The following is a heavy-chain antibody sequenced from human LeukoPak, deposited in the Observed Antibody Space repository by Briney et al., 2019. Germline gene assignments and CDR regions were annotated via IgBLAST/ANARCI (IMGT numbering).Heavy chain of an antibody. CDR3: ARGATNYYFDY. Sequence: SETLSLTCSVSDDSITMYYWSWIRQPPGKGLEWIGYIYYSGSTNYNPSLKSRVTISVDTSKNQFSLKLSSVTAADTAVYYCARGATNYYFDYWGQGTLVTVSS. V-gene: IGHV4-59*01. J-gene: IGHJ4*02. D-gene: IGHD5-24*01. CDR2: IYYSGST. CDR1: DDSITMYY.